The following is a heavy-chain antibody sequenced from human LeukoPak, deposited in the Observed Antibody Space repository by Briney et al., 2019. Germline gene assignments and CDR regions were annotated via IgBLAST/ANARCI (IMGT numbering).Heavy chain of an antibody. J-gene: IGHJ5*02. CDR2: ISVYNGNT. D-gene: IGHD2-2*01. Sequence: ASVKVSCKASGYTFTNYGLTWVRQAPGQGPEWMGWISVYNGNTKYAQKLQGRVTTTPDTSTSTAYMELRGLRSDDTAVYYCARDGYCTSTSCSPWSWFDPWGQGTLVTVSS. V-gene: IGHV1-18*01. CDR3: ARDGYCTSTSCSPWSWFDP. CDR1: GYTFTNYG.